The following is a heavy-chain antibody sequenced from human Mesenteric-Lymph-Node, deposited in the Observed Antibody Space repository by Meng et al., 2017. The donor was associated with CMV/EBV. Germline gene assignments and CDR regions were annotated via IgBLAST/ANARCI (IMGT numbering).Heavy chain of an antibody. CDR3: ARLRGRSGAAAGLWDY. J-gene: IGHJ4*02. CDR1: SINSRNHS. Sequence: SINSRNHSWGWLRQPPGKVLEWIGTIYYSGSTYYNPSLKRRVTISVDTSKNPFSLNLKSVTAADTAVYYCARLRGRSGAAAGLWDYWGQGTLVTVSS. D-gene: IGHD6-13*01. CDR2: IYYSGST. V-gene: IGHV4-39*01.